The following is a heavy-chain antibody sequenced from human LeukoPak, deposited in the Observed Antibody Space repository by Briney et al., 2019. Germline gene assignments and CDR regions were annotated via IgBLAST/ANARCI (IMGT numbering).Heavy chain of an antibody. CDR1: GYSISSGYY. Sequence: SETLSLTCTVSGYSISSGYYWGWIRQPPGKGLEWIGNIFHSGSTYYNPSLESRVTGSVDTSKNQFSLKLSSVTAADTAVYYCARGGGSYYSDYWGQGTLVTVSS. CDR3: ARGGGSYYSDY. V-gene: IGHV4-38-2*02. J-gene: IGHJ4*02. CDR2: IFHSGST. D-gene: IGHD2-15*01.